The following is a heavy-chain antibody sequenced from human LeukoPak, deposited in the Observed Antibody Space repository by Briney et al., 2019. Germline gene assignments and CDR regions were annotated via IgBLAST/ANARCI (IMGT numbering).Heavy chain of an antibody. J-gene: IGHJ4*02. V-gene: IGHV3-21*01. CDR1: GFTFSSYS. D-gene: IGHD5-24*01. CDR2: ISSSSSYI. Sequence: PGGSLRLSCAASGFTFSSYSMNWVRPAPGKGLEWVSSISSSSSYIYYADSVKGRFTISRDNAKNSLYLQMNSLRAEDTAVYYCARDLDGYNAFDYWGQGTLVTVSS. CDR3: ARDLDGYNAFDY.